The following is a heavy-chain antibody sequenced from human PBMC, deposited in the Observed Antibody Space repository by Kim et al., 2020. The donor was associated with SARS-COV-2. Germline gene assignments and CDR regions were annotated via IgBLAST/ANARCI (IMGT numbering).Heavy chain of an antibody. J-gene: IGHJ6*03. D-gene: IGHD3-10*01. CDR2: IYYSGST. Sequence: SETLSLTCTVSGGSISSYYWSWIRQPPGKGLEWIGHIYYSGSTNYNPSLKSRVTISVDTSKNQFSLKLSSVTAADTAVYYCARVVTMVQGVIIAPYYYYYMDVWGKGTTVTVSS. V-gene: IGHV4-59*01. CDR3: ARVVTMVQGVIIAPYYYYYMDV. CDR1: GGSISSYY.